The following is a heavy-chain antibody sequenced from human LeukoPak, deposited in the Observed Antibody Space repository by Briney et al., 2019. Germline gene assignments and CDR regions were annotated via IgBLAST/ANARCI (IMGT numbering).Heavy chain of an antibody. Sequence: SEPLSLTCAVYGGSLSAYYWSWIRQPPGKGLEWIGEVNHSGSANYNPSLKSRVTMSVDTSKNQFSLKLSSVTAADTAVYYCARSPRYCSGGSCYFLHYWGQGTLVTVSS. CDR3: ARSPRYCSGGSCYFLHY. D-gene: IGHD2-15*01. J-gene: IGHJ4*02. V-gene: IGHV4-34*01. CDR1: GGSLSAYY. CDR2: VNHSGSA.